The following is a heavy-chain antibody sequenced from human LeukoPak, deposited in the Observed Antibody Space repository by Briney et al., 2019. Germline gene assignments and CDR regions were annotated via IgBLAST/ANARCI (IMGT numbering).Heavy chain of an antibody. D-gene: IGHD2-15*01. CDR1: GYTFTSYA. V-gene: IGHV1-3*01. CDR2: INAGNGNT. Sequence: ASVKVSCKASGYTFTSYAMHWVRQAPGQRLEWMGWINAGNGNTKYSQKFQGRVTITGDTSASTAYMELSSLRSEDTAVYYCAREARCSGGSCYHKYFQHWGQGTLVTVSS. CDR3: AREARCSGGSCYHKYFQH. J-gene: IGHJ1*01.